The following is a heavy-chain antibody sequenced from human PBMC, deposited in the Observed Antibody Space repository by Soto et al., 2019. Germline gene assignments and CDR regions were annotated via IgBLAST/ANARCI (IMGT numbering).Heavy chain of an antibody. Sequence: GGSLRLSCAASGFTFSSYGMHWVRQAPGKGLEWVAVISYDGSNKYYADSVKGRFTISRDNSKNTLYLQMNSLRAEDTAVYYCEKDADGLLVYYYGMDVWGQGTTVTVSS. D-gene: IGHD2-15*01. CDR3: EKDADGLLVYYYGMDV. CDR2: ISYDGSNK. J-gene: IGHJ6*02. V-gene: IGHV3-30*18. CDR1: GFTFSSYG.